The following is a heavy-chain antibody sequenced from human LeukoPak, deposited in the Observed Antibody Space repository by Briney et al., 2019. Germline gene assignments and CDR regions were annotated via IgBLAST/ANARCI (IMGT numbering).Heavy chain of an antibody. D-gene: IGHD3-10*01. CDR3: AREAGSPIDAFGI. J-gene: IGHJ3*02. CDR2: ISSSSSYI. V-gene: IGHV3-21*01. CDR1: GFTFSSYS. Sequence: PGGSLRLSCAASGFTFSSYSMNWVRQAPGKGLEWVSSISSSSSYIYYADSVKGRFTISRDNAKNSLYLQMNSLRAEDTAVYYCAREAGSPIDAFGIWGQGTMVTVSS.